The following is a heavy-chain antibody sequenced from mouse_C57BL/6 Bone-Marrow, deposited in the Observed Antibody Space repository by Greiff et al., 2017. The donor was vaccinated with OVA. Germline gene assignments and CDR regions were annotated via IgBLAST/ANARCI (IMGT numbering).Heavy chain of an antibody. J-gene: IGHJ3*01. D-gene: IGHD1-1*01. CDR3: TSYGGFAY. V-gene: IGHV14-4*01. CDR2: IDPENGDT. CDR1: GFNIKDDY. Sequence: EVQRVESGAELVRPGASVKLSCTASGFNIKDDYMHWVKQRPEQGLEWIGWIDPENGDTEYASKFQGKATITADTSSNTAYLQLSSLTSEDTAVYYCTSYGGFAYWGQGTLVTVSA.